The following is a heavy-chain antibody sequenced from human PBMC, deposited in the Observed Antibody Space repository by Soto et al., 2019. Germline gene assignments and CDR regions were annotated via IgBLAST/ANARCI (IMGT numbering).Heavy chain of an antibody. CDR1: GGSFSGYF. J-gene: IGHJ4*02. D-gene: IGHD4-4*01. CDR2: ISYSGST. CDR3: ARDQGETTEAYLDY. Sequence: SETLSLTCAVYGGSFSGYFWSWIRQPPGKGLEWLWYISYSGSTNYNPSLKSRVTISVDTSKNQFSLKLSSVTAADTALYYCARDQGETTEAYLDYWGQGALVTVSS. V-gene: IGHV4-59*01.